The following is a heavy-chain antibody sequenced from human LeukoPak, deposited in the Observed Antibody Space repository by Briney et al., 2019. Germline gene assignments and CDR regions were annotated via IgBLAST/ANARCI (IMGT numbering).Heavy chain of an antibody. CDR1: GGSISSYY. CDR3: ASSDILTGSSYFDC. J-gene: IGHJ4*02. Sequence: SETLSLTCTVSGGSISSYYWSWIRQPAGKGLEWIGRIYTSGSTNYNPSLKSRVTMSVDTSKNQFSLKLSSVTAADTAVYYCASSDILTGSSYFDCWGQGTLVTVSS. D-gene: IGHD3-9*01. CDR2: IYTSGST. V-gene: IGHV4-4*07.